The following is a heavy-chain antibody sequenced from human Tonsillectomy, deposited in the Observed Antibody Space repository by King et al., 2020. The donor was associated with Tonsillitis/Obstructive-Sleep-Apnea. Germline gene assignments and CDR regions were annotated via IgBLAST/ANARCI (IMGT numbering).Heavy chain of an antibody. CDR2: IISSSSYI. J-gene: IGHJ4*02. CDR1: GFTFPSYL. D-gene: IGHD6-19*01. CDR3: ARDSGTVAGNFDY. V-gene: IGHV3-21*01. Sequence: LLASLGCLVPPGGSLRLSCAASGFTFPSYLIPWVRPAPVPGLEWVSSIISSSSYISYAASLPGRFTISSDNATNSLSLQLNSLRAEDTAVYYCARDSGTVAGNFDYWGQGTLVTVSS.